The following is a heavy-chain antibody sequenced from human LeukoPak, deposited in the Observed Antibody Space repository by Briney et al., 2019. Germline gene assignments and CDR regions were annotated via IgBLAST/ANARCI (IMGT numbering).Heavy chain of an antibody. CDR1: GGSISSGGYY. CDR3: ASGTTGRNAFDI. V-gene: IGHV4-31*03. Sequence: PSQTLSLTCTVSGGSISSGGYYWSWIRQHPGKGLEWIGYIYYSGSTYYNPSLKSRVTISVDTSKNQFSLKLSSVTAADTAVYYCASGTTGRNAFDIWGQGTMVTVSS. J-gene: IGHJ3*02. CDR2: IYYSGST. D-gene: IGHD1-7*01.